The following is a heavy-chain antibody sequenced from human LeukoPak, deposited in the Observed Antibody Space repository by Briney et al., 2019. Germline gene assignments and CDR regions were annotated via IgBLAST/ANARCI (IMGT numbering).Heavy chain of an antibody. V-gene: IGHV3-23*01. CDR1: GFTFSKYA. Sequence: PGGSLRLSCATSGFTFSKYAMSWVRETPGKGLEWVSGINAAAGTEYAESVKGRFTISRDNSKNTLSLQMNSLRAEDTALYYCAKDGRTSSPKWGQGILVTVSS. CDR2: INAAAGT. J-gene: IGHJ4*02. D-gene: IGHD1-26*01. CDR3: AKDGRTSSPK.